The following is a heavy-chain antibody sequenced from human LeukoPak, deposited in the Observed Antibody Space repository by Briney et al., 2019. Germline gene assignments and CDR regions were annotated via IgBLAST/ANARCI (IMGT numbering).Heavy chain of an antibody. V-gene: IGHV3-7*01. CDR3: ARDLGTWFDP. D-gene: IGHD3/OR15-3a*01. Sequence: GGSLRLSCAAPGFSFINYWMSWVRQAPGKGLEWVANIKVDGSEKYYVDSVKGRFTISRDNAKNSLYLQMNSLRADDTAVYYCARDLGTWFDPLRQGTLVTVSS. CDR2: IKVDGSEK. CDR1: GFSFINYW. J-gene: IGHJ5*02.